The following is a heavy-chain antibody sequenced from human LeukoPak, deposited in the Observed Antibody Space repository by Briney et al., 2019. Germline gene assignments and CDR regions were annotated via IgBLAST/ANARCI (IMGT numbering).Heavy chain of an antibody. V-gene: IGHV3-23*01. D-gene: IGHD2-8*02. CDR2: ISSTGGTT. CDR1: GITFSSYG. Sequence: GGSLRLSCAASGITFSSYGMSWVRQAAGKGLEWVASISSTGGTTYYADCVKGRFTISRDNPKNTMNLQMNSLRAEDTAVYYCAKGGGVIGRSYYFDYWGQGTLVTVSS. CDR3: AKGGGVIGRSYYFDY. J-gene: IGHJ4*02.